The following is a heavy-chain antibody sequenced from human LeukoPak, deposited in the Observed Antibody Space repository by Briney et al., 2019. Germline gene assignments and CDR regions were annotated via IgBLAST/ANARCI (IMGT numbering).Heavy chain of an antibody. D-gene: IGHD6-19*01. CDR2: IYTSGST. J-gene: IGHJ4*02. CDR3: ARYLIAVAGKSYFDY. V-gene: IGHV4-61*02. CDR1: GGSISSGSYY. Sequence: PSQTPSLTCTVSGGSISSGSYYWSWIRQPAGKGLEWIGRIYTSGSTNYNPSLKSRVTISVDTSKNQFSLRLSSVTAADTAVYYCARYLIAVAGKSYFDYWGQGTLVTVSS.